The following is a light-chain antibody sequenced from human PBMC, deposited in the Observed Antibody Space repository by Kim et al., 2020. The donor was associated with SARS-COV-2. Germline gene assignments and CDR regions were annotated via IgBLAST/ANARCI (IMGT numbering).Light chain of an antibody. CDR3: QVWDSRTVV. J-gene: IGLJ3*02. CDR2: RDD. Sequence: SYELTQPLSVSVALGQTANITCGADKIGTKNVHWYQQRPGQAPLLVMFRDDNRPSGIPGRFSGSNSRSAATLTISRAQAEDEADYYCQVWDSRTVVFGGGTQLTVL. V-gene: IGLV3-9*01. CDR1: KIGTKN.